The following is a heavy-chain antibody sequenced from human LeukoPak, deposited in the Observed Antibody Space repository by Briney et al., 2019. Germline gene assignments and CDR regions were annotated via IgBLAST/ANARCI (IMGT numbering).Heavy chain of an antibody. Sequence: PGGSLRLSCAASGFTFSSYSMNWVRQAPGKGLEWVSYISSSSSTIYYADSVKGRFTISRDNAKNSLYLQMNSLRAEDTAVYYCARESLGSSGYYRDYWGQGTLVTVSS. CDR3: ARESLGSSGYYRDY. J-gene: IGHJ4*02. CDR1: GFTFSSYS. CDR2: ISSSSSTI. V-gene: IGHV3-48*01. D-gene: IGHD3-22*01.